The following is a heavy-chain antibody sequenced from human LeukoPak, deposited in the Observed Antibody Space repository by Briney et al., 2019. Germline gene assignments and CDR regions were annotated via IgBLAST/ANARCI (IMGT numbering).Heavy chain of an antibody. CDR1: GFTFDDYG. CDR3: AREYSSGRMSNPFDY. D-gene: IGHD6-19*01. V-gene: IGHV3-20*04. Sequence: GGSLRLSCAASGFTFDDYGMSWVRKAPGKGLEWVSGINWNGGSTGYADSVKGRFTISRDNAKNSLYLQMNSLRAEDTALYYCAREYSSGRMSNPFDYWGQGTLVTVSS. J-gene: IGHJ4*02. CDR2: INWNGGST.